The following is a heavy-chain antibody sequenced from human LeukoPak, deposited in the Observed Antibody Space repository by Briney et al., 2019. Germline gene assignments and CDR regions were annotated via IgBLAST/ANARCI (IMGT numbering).Heavy chain of an antibody. CDR2: IYYSGST. CDR3: ARPRRPTVTYDLNFDY. V-gene: IGHV4-59*08. D-gene: IGHD4-17*01. CDR1: GGSISSYY. Sequence: SETLSLTCTVSGGSISSYYWSWIRQPPGKGLEWIGYIYYSGSTNYNPSLKSRVTISVDTSKNQFSLKLSSVTAADTAVYYCARPRRPTVTYDLNFDYWGQGTLVTVSS. J-gene: IGHJ4*02.